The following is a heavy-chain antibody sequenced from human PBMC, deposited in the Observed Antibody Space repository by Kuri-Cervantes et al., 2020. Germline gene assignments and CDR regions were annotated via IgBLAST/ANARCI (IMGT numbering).Heavy chain of an antibody. CDR2: ISSSSTI. V-gene: IGHV3-69-1*02. D-gene: IGHD3-16*01. CDR1: GFTFSDYY. J-gene: IGHJ6*02. Sequence: GESLKISCATSGFTFSDYYMNWVRQAPGKGLEWVSSISSSSTIYYADSVKGRFTISRDNAKNSLYLQMNSLRAEDTAVYYCARGPTGGVGGVNFYGMDVWGQGTTVTVSS. CDR3: ARGPTGGVGGVNFYGMDV.